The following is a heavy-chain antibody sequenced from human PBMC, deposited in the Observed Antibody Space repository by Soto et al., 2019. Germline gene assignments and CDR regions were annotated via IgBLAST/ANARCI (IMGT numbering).Heavy chain of an antibody. J-gene: IGHJ6*02. V-gene: IGHV3-13*05. CDR1: GFTFRNYD. CDR3: ARTDRDFYGLDL. CDR2: ISAAGDP. Sequence: EVQLVESGGGLVQPGGSLRLSWEASGFTFRNYDMHWVRQGTGKGLEWVSGISAAGDPDYADSVEVRFTISRENAQNSFFLQINSLRVGDTAVYYCARTDRDFYGLDLWGQGTTVIVSS.